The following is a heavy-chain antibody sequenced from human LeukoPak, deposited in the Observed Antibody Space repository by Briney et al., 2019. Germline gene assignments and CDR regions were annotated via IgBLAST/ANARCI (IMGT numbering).Heavy chain of an antibody. Sequence: GGSLRLSCAASGFTFGIYAMNWVRQAPGKGLEWVSYIGPSGSNIYYADSVKGRFTISRDNAKDSLYLQMNSLRAEDTAVYYCAKDGGNYYDTGGSYLMRSYMDVWGKGTTVTVSS. D-gene: IGHD3-22*01. V-gene: IGHV3-48*01. CDR3: AKDGGNYYDTGGSYLMRSYMDV. CDR1: GFTFGIYA. CDR2: IGPSGSNI. J-gene: IGHJ6*03.